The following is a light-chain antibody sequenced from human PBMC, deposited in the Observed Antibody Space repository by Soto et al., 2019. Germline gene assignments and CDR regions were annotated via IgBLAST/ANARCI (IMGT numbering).Light chain of an antibody. CDR3: SSYTSSSTYV. J-gene: IGLJ1*01. CDR2: DVS. Sequence: QSVLTQPASVSGPPGQSITIACTGTSSDVGGYNYVSWYQQYPGKAPRLVISDVSNRPSGVSNRFSGSKSGNSASLTISGLQAEDEADYYCSSYTSSSTYVFGTGTKITV. CDR1: SSDVGGYNY. V-gene: IGLV2-14*01.